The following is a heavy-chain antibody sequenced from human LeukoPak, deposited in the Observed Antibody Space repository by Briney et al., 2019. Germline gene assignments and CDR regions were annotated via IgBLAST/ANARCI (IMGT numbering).Heavy chain of an antibody. J-gene: IGHJ4*02. CDR3: ARDPRTSGYDYFDS. Sequence: PGGSLRLSCAASGFTFTSYAMGWVRQAPGKGLEWVSAVSGSGGSTYYADSVKGRFTISRDDSRNTVHLQMNYLRAEDTALYYCARDPRTSGYDYFDSWGQGTLVTVSS. CDR2: VSGSGGST. CDR1: GFTFTSYA. D-gene: IGHD5-12*01. V-gene: IGHV3-23*01.